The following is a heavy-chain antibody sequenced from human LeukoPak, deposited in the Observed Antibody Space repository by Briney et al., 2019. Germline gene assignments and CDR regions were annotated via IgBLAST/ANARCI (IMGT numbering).Heavy chain of an antibody. D-gene: IGHD3-10*01. CDR3: ARGRAYMVY. CDR2: IYYSGSS. Sequence: SETLSLTCTVSGGSISSYYWSWIRQPPGKGLEWIGYIYYSGSSNYNPSLKSRVTISVDTSKNQFSLKLSSVTAADTAVYYCARGRAYMVYWGQGTLVTVSS. V-gene: IGHV4-59*01. J-gene: IGHJ4*02. CDR1: GGSISSYY.